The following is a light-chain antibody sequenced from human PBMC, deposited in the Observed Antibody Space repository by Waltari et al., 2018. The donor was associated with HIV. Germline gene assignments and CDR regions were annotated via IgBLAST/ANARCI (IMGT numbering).Light chain of an antibody. CDR2: KAS. V-gene: IGKV1-5*03. Sequence: DIKMTQSPSTLSASVGDRVTITCRASQSISSWLVWYQQKPGKAPKLLIQKASSLESGVPSRFSGSGSGTEFTLTISSLQPDDFATYYCQQYNSYLYTFGQGTKLEIK. J-gene: IGKJ2*01. CDR1: QSISSW. CDR3: QQYNSYLYT.